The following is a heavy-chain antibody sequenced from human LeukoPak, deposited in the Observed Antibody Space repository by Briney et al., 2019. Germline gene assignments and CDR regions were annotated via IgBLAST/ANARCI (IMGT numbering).Heavy chain of an antibody. CDR2: IYHSGTT. Sequence: SETLSLTCTVSGFSITTNYYWGWIRQPPGKGLEWIANIYHSGTTYYSPSLKSRVTLSVDTSKNQFSLRLTSVTAADTAFYYCGRSKGPDRPFDYWGQGTLVTVSS. CDR3: GRSKGPDRPFDY. J-gene: IGHJ4*02. CDR1: GFSITTNYY. V-gene: IGHV4-38-2*02. D-gene: IGHD1-14*01.